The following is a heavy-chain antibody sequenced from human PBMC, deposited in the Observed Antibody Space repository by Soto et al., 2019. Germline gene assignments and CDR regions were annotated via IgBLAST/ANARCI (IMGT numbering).Heavy chain of an antibody. V-gene: IGHV3-23*01. Sequence: EVQLLESGGGLVQPGGSLRLSCSASGFTFSTQAMAWVRQAPGKGLEWVPALISSGESPDYAASVKGRFTISRDNAKNTLSLQINSLRADDPAVYYCAIDLHGSGWSFDQWGQGTVVTVSS. CDR1: GFTFSTQA. CDR2: LISSGESP. D-gene: IGHD6-19*01. J-gene: IGHJ4*02. CDR3: AIDLHGSGWSFDQ.